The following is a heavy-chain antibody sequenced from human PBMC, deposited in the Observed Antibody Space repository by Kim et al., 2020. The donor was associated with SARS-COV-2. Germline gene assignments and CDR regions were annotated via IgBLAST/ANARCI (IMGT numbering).Heavy chain of an antibody. Sequence: GGSLRLSCAASGFTFRSYAMSWVRQAPGKGLEWVSAISDSGGSTYYADSVKGRFTISRDNSKNTLYLQMNSLRAEDTAVYYCAKDLGYCSSTSCYPPYGMDVWGPGTTVTVSS. CDR1: GFTFRSYA. V-gene: IGHV3-23*01. CDR3: AKDLGYCSSTSCYPPYGMDV. J-gene: IGHJ6*02. D-gene: IGHD2-2*01. CDR2: ISDSGGST.